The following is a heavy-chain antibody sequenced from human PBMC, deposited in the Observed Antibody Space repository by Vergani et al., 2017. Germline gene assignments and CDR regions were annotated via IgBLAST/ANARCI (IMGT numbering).Heavy chain of an antibody. CDR2: ISSSSSYI. D-gene: IGHD6-19*01. V-gene: IGHV3-21*01. CDR3: ARDESSGWYGVGNYYYYYYMDV. CDR1: GFTFSSYS. Sequence: EVQLVESGGGLVKPGGSLRLSCAASGFTFSSYSMNWVRQAPGTGLEWVSSISSSSSYIYYANSVKGRFTISRDNAKNSLYLQMNSLRAADTAVYYCARDESSGWYGVGNYYYYYYMDVWGKGTTVTVSS. J-gene: IGHJ6*03.